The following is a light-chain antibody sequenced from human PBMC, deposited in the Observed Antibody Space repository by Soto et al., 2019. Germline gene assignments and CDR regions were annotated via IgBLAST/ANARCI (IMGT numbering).Light chain of an antibody. Sequence: QSALTQPASVSGSPGQSITISCTGTSSDVGGYNYVAWYQQYPGKAPKLMIYDVSDRPSGVSDRFSGSKSGNTASLTISGLQAEDEADYYCSSYTSINTRVFGGGTQLTVL. J-gene: IGLJ3*02. CDR1: SSDVGGYNY. CDR3: SSYTSINTRV. V-gene: IGLV2-14*01. CDR2: DVS.